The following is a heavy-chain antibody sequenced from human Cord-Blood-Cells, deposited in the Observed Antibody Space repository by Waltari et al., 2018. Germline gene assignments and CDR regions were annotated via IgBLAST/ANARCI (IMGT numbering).Heavy chain of an antibody. V-gene: IGHV4-34*01. CDR3: AREDCSSTSCYFDY. J-gene: IGHJ4*02. Sequence: QVQLQQWGAGLLQPSETLSLTCAVYGGSFSGYYWSWLRQPPGKGREWIGEINHSGSTNYNPSLKSRVTISVDTSKNQFSLKLSSVTAADTAVYYCAREDCSSTSCYFDYWGQGTLVTVSS. CDR2: INHSGST. D-gene: IGHD2-2*01. CDR1: GGSFSGYY.